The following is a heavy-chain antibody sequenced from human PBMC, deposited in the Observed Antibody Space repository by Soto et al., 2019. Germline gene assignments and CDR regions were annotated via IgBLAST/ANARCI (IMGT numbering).Heavy chain of an antibody. D-gene: IGHD5-12*01. CDR2: IYYSGST. CDR3: ARPLNGYNWLFDS. Sequence: PXETLSLGCTVSGCSISSSSYYWGWIRQPPGKGLEWIGIIYYSGSTYYNPSLKSRVTISVDTSKNQFSLKLSSVTAADTAVYYCARPLNGYNWLFDSWGQGNLVTVSS. V-gene: IGHV4-39*01. J-gene: IGHJ4*02. CDR1: GCSISSSSYY.